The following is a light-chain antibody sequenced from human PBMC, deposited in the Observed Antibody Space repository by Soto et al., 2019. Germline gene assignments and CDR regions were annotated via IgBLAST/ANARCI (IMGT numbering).Light chain of an antibody. CDR2: DAS. CDR1: QNISSY. CDR3: QHRSNWPLT. Sequence: EIVLTQSPPTLSLSPGERATLSCRASQNISSYLVWYQQIPGQTPRLLIYDASNRAAGIPARFSGSGSGTDFTLTIISLQPEDFAVYFCQHRSNWPLTFGGGTKVEI. J-gene: IGKJ4*01. V-gene: IGKV3-11*01.